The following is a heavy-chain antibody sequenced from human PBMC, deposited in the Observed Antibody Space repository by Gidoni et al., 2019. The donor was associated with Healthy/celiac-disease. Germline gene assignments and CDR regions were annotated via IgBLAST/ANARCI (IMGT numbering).Heavy chain of an antibody. J-gene: IGHJ3*02. V-gene: IGHV1-69*01. D-gene: IGHD6-19*01. CDR3: AGYSSGWHGDAFDI. CDR1: GCTFISYA. CDR2: ILPIVGTA. Sequence: QVQPVHSGAEVTKPGLSVNVSCQASGCTFISYAISWVRQAPGQGLEWMVGILPIVGTANYAQKFQGRVTITADESTSTAYMELSSLRAEDTAVYYCAGYSSGWHGDAFDIWGQGTMVTVSS.